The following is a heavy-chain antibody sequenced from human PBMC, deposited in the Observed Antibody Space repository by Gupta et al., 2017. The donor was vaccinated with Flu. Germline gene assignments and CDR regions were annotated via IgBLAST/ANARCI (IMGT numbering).Heavy chain of an antibody. CDR3: ARRGTYYFDF. J-gene: IGHJ4*02. CDR1: GGSINVFSFF. CDR2: VYSSGNT. V-gene: IGHV4-31*03. D-gene: IGHD1-7*01. Sequence: QMQLQESGPKLVKPSQTLSLTCSVSGGSINVFSFFWACIRQVPGKGLEWIGYVYSSGNTYYNPSLRSRLLMSIDTAKNEFSLEMTSMTAADTAIYYCARRGTYYFDFWGQGALVTVSS.